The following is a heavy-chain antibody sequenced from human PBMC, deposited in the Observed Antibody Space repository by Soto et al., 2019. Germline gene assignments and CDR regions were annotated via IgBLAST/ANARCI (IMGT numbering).Heavy chain of an antibody. V-gene: IGHV3-23*01. CDR2: ISGSGGST. CDR3: AKNLLKPWSGNEAFDI. J-gene: IGHJ3*02. D-gene: IGHD3-3*01. CDR1: GFTFSSYA. Sequence: GGSLRLSCAASGFTFSSYAMGWVRQAPGKGLEWVSAISGSGGSTYYADSVKGRFTISRDNSKNTLYLQMNSLRAEDTALYYCAKNLLKPWSGNEAFDIWGQGTMVTVSS.